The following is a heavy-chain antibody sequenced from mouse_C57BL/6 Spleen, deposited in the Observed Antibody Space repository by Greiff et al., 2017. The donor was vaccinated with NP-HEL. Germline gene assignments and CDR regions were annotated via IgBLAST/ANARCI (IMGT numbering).Heavy chain of an antibody. Sequence: DVMLVESGGGLVKPGGSLKLSCAASGFTFSSYAMSWVRQTPEKRLEWVATISDGGSYTYYPDNVKGRFTISRDNAKNNLYLQMSHLKSEDTAMYYCARDHDYDGDWYFDVWGTGTTVTVSS. D-gene: IGHD2-4*01. CDR2: ISDGGSYT. J-gene: IGHJ1*03. V-gene: IGHV5-4*01. CDR1: GFTFSSYA. CDR3: ARDHDYDGDWYFDV.